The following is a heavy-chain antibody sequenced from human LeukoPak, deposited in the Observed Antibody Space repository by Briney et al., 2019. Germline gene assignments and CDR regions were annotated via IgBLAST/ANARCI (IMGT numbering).Heavy chain of an antibody. CDR2: IDRNSGDT. Sequence: GASVKVSCKASFSGNYFQWVRQAPGQGFEWIGCIDRNSGDTDYAQKFQGRVTMTRDTSISTAYMELSRLRSDDTAVYYCARALTRTAAMDDYWGQGTLVTVSS. CDR1: FSGNY. V-gene: IGHV1-2*02. J-gene: IGHJ4*02. CDR3: ARALTRTAAMDDY. D-gene: IGHD2-2*01.